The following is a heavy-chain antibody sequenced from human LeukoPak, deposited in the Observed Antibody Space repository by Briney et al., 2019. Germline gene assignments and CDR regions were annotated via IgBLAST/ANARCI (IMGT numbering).Heavy chain of an antibody. CDR3: ARGQWLDNY. J-gene: IGHJ4*02. CDR2: INHSGST. V-gene: IGHV4-34*01. Sequence: SETLSLTCAVYGGSFSDYDRTWIRQPPGKGLEWIGEINHSGSTSYNPSLESRATISRGTFRKQFSLRLNSVTAADTAVYYCARGQWLDNYWGQGTLVTVSS. D-gene: IGHD6-19*01. CDR1: GGSFSDYD.